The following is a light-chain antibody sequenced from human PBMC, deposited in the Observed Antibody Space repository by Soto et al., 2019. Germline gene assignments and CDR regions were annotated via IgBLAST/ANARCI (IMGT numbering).Light chain of an antibody. CDR1: SSNIGSNT. V-gene: IGLV1-44*01. Sequence: QSLLTQPPSASGTPGHRVTISCSGGSSNIGSNTVNWYQHLPGAAPKLLIYGNDQRPSGVPDRFSGSKSGTSVFLAISGLQSEDEAAYYCTAWDDSLRAVLFGGGTKLTVL. CDR3: TAWDDSLRAVL. J-gene: IGLJ2*01. CDR2: GND.